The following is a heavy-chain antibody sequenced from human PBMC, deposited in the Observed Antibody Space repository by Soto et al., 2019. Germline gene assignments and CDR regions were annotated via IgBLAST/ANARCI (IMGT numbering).Heavy chain of an antibody. D-gene: IGHD6-19*01. Sequence: SETLSLTCIVSGGSISSSSYSWAWIRQPPGKGLEWIGTIYYSGSTNYNPSLKSRVTISVDTSKNQFSLELSSVTAADTAVYYCARGSGWYFHWGQGTLVTVSS. CDR2: IYYSGST. J-gene: IGHJ4*02. V-gene: IGHV4-39*07. CDR1: GGSISSSSYS. CDR3: ARGSGWYFH.